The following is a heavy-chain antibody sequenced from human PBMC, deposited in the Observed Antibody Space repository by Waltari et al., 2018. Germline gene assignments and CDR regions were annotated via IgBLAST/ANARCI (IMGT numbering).Heavy chain of an antibody. CDR1: GGSFSGYY. J-gene: IGHJ6*02. V-gene: IGHV4-34*01. D-gene: IGHD3-3*01. Sequence: QVQLQQWGAGLLKPSETLSLTCAVYGGSFSGYYWSWIRQPPGKGLEWIGEINHSGSTNCNPSLKSQVTISVDTSKNQFSLKLSSVTAADTAVYYCARTDFWSGYYTGIHYYGMDVWGQGTTVTVSS. CDR3: ARTDFWSGYYTGIHYYGMDV. CDR2: INHSGST.